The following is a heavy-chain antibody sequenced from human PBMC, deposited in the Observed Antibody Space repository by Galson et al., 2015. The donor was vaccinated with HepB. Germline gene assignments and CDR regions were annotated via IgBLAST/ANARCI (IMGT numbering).Heavy chain of an antibody. Sequence: SLRLSCAASGFTLGSYGMHWVRQAPGKGLEWVAVIFYDGSNKYYADSVKGRFIISRDNSKKTLFLQMNSLRAKDTAVYYCARGGYYYGTGTDFDYWGQGTLVTVSS. CDR2: IFYDGSNK. CDR1: GFTLGSYG. CDR3: ARGGYYYGTGTDFDY. J-gene: IGHJ4*02. D-gene: IGHD3-10*01. V-gene: IGHV3-33*08.